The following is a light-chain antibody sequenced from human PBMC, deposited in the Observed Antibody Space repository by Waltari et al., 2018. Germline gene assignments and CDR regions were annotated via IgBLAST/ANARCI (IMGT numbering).Light chain of an antibody. CDR3: CSYAGYSMWV. J-gene: IGLJ3*02. Sequence: QSALTQPASVSGSPGQSITISCTGTTSDVGRYNLVSWYQQHPGKAPKLIIYEGSKRPSGVSNHFSGSKSGNTASLTISGLQADDEADYYCCSYAGYSMWVFGGGTKLTVL. CDR1: TSDVGRYNL. CDR2: EGS. V-gene: IGLV2-23*01.